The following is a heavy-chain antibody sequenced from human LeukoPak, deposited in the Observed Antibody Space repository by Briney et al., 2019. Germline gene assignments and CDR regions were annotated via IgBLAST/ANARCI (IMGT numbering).Heavy chain of an antibody. CDR3: ARGSDCSSTSCEVTMVRGVITFFDY. J-gene: IGHJ4*02. CDR2: INHSGST. V-gene: IGHV4-34*01. D-gene: IGHD3-10*01. CDR1: GGSFSGYY. Sequence: SETLPLTCAVYGGSFSGYYWSWIRQPPGKGLEWLGEINHSGSTNYNPSLKSRVTISVDTSKNQFSLKLSSVTAADTAVYYCARGSDCSSTSCEVTMVRGVITFFDYWGQGTLVTVSS.